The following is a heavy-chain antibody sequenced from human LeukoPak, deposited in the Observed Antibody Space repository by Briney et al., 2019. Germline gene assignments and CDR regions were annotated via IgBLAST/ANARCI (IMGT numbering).Heavy chain of an antibody. J-gene: IGHJ1*01. V-gene: IGHV4-59*01. CDR2: IYYSGST. CDR3: AATYYYGSGSDPAAEYFQH. CDR1: GGSISSYY. D-gene: IGHD3-10*01. Sequence: PSETLSLTCTVSGGSISSYYWSWMRQPPRKGLEWVGYIYYSGSTNYNPSIKSRVTISVDSSKNQYSLKMSSVTAADTAVYYCAATYYYGSGSDPAAEYFQHWGQGTLVIVSS.